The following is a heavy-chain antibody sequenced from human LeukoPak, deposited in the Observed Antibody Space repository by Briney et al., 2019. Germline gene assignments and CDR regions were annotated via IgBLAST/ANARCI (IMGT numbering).Heavy chain of an antibody. CDR2: IYYSGST. D-gene: IGHD2-15*01. V-gene: IGHV4-39*07. CDR3: ARDDVVEGIDY. CDR1: GGSISSSSYY. Sequence: PSETLSLTCTVSGGSISSSSYYWGWIRQPPGKGLEWIGSIYYSGSTYYNPSLKSRVTISVDTSKNQFSLKLSSVTAADTAVYYCARDDVVEGIDYWGQGTLVTVSS. J-gene: IGHJ4*02.